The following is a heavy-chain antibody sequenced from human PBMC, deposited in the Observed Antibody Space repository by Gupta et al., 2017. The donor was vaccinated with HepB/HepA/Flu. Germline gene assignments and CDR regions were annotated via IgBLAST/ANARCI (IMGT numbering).Heavy chain of an antibody. CDR2: ISSSGSTI. Sequence: QVQLVESGGGLVKPGGSLRLSCAASGFTFSDYYMSWIRQAPGKGLEWVSYISSSGSTIYYADSVKGRFTISRDNAKNSLYLQMNSLRAEDTAVYYCARDLSRELRYCDAGDGMDVWGQGTTVTVSS. CDR3: ARDLSRELRYCDAGDGMDV. CDR1: GFTFSDYY. D-gene: IGHD3-9*01. J-gene: IGHJ6*02. V-gene: IGHV3-11*01.